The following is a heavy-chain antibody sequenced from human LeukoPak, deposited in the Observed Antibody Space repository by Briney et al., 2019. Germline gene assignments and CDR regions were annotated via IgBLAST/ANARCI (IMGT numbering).Heavy chain of an antibody. CDR2: IRGKADNYAT. Sequence: GGSLRLSCAASGFTFSGSPILWVRQASGKGLEWVGRIRGKADNYATAYAASVQGRCTISRDDSQNTAYLQLNSLKTEDTAVYYCTQNNYWGQGTLVTVSS. CDR1: GFTFSGSP. CDR3: TQNNY. J-gene: IGHJ4*02. V-gene: IGHV3-73*01.